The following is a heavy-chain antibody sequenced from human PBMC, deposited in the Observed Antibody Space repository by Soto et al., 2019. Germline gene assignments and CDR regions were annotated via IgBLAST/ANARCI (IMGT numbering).Heavy chain of an antibody. V-gene: IGHV3-30-3*01. J-gene: IGHJ6*02. CDR3: ARGVMTTRYYYGMDV. CDR1: GFTFSTYA. Sequence: GGSLRLSCAASGFTFSTYAMSWVRQAPGKGLEWVSVITYSGSNTYYAASVEGRFTISRDNSKNTLCLQMNSLRAEDTAVYNCARGVMTTRYYYGMDVWGQGTTVTVSS. D-gene: IGHD4-4*01. CDR2: ITYSGSNT.